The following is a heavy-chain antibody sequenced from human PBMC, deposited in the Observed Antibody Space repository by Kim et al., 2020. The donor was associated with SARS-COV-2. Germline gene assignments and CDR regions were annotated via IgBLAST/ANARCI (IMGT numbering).Heavy chain of an antibody. V-gene: IGHV1-18*01. CDR3: ARDGTIVPAAIDY. J-gene: IGHJ4*02. Sequence: YAQKRQGRVTMTTDTSTRTAYMELRSLRSDDTAVYYCARDGTIVPAAIDYWGQGTLVTVSS. D-gene: IGHD2-2*01.